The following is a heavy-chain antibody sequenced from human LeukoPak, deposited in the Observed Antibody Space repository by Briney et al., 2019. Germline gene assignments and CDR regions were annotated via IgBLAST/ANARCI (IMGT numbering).Heavy chain of an antibody. D-gene: IGHD3-22*01. CDR1: GGSISSSSYY. J-gene: IGHJ4*02. CDR3: ARLAEYDSRGRIQVFDY. V-gene: IGHV4-39*07. CDR2: IYHSGST. Sequence: SETLSLTCTVSGGSISSSSYYWGWIRQPPGKGLEWIGSIYHSGSTYYNPSLKSRVTISVDTSKNQFSLKLSSVTAADTAVYYCARLAEYDSRGRIQVFDYWGQGTLVTVSS.